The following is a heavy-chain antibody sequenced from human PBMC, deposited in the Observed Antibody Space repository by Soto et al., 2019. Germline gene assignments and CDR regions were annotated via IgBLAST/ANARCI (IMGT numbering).Heavy chain of an antibody. CDR2: ISSSGGST. J-gene: IGHJ3*01. V-gene: IGHV3-23*01. Sequence: GSLRLSCAASGFTFNSYAMSWVRQAPGKGLEWVSGISSSGGSTDYADSVQGRFTISRDNSKNTLYLQMNSLRAEDTAVYYCAKNSRYNWNPDAFDVWGQGTMVTVSS. D-gene: IGHD1-20*01. CDR1: GFTFNSYA. CDR3: AKNSRYNWNPDAFDV.